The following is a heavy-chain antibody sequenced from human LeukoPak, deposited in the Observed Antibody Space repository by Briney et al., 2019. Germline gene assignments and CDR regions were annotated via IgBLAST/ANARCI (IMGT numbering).Heavy chain of an antibody. D-gene: IGHD3-16*01. Sequence: GGSLRLSCAASGFTFSRYAMSWVRQAPGKGPVWVSRIKSDGSSTRFADSVQGRFTISRDNARNSLYLQMNSLRAEDTAVYYCIRDLFDDYSLDYWGQGALVTVSS. CDR1: GFTFSRYA. V-gene: IGHV3-74*01. CDR3: IRDLFDDYSLDY. J-gene: IGHJ4*02. CDR2: IKSDGSST.